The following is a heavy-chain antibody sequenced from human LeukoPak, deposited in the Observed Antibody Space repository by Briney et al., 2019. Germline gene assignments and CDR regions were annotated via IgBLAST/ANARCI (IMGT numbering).Heavy chain of an antibody. Sequence: SETLSLTCAVYGGSFSGYYWSWIRQPPGKGLEWIGEINHSGSTFYNPSLKSRVSIEVDTSRNQFSLKLTSVTVADTAVYYCASCEAPITPPPYGFDVWGQGTEVTVSS. D-gene: IGHD5-24*01. CDR2: INHSGST. V-gene: IGHV4-34*01. J-gene: IGHJ6*02. CDR3: ASCEAPITPPPYGFDV. CDR1: GGSFSGYY.